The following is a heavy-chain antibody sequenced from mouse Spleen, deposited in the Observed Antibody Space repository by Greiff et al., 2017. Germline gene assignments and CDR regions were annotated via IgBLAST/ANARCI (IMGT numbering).Heavy chain of an antibody. CDR3: ARGYDWFAY. V-gene: IGHV2-2*01. D-gene: IGHD2-2*01. CDR2: IWSGGST. Sequence: VKLQESGPGLVQPSQSLSITCTVSGFSLTSYGVHWVRQSPGKGLEWLGVIWSGGSTDYNAAFISRLSISKDNSKSQVFFKMNSLQADDTAIYYCARGYDWFAYWGQGTLVTVSA. CDR1: GFSLTSYG. J-gene: IGHJ3*01.